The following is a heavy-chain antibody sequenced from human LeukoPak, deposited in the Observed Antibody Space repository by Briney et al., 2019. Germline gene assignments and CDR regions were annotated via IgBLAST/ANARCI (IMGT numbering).Heavy chain of an antibody. CDR1: GFTFSSYA. Sequence: TGGSLRLSCAASGFTFSSYAMSWVRQAPGKGLEWVSAISGSGGSTYYADSVKGRFTISRDNSKNTLYLQMNSLRAEDTAVYYCAKGLYSSGWFRGDFDYWGQGTLVTVSS. J-gene: IGHJ4*02. V-gene: IGHV3-23*01. CDR2: ISGSGGST. CDR3: AKGLYSSGWFRGDFDY. D-gene: IGHD6-19*01.